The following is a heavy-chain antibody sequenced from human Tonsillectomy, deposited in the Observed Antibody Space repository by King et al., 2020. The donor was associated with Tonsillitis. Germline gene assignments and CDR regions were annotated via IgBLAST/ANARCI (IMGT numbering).Heavy chain of an antibody. D-gene: IGHD3-10*01. V-gene: IGHV3-30*03. CDR1: GFPFSRHN. CDR2: ISYDETNK. Sequence: VQLVESGGGVVQPGRSLRLSCAASGFPFSRHNLHWVRQAPGKGLEWVAVISYDETNKNYQDSVKGRFIISRDTSENKVYLQMNSLRVDDTAVYYCATSFGSGSYYIAYKGMDVWGQGTTVIVSS. J-gene: IGHJ6*02. CDR3: ATSFGSGSYYIAYKGMDV.